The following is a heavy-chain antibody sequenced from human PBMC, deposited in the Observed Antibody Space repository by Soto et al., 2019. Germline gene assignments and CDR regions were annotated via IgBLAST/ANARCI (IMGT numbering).Heavy chain of an antibody. V-gene: IGHV1-3*01. J-gene: IGHJ6*02. CDR1: GYTFTSYA. Sequence: ASVKVSCKASGYTFTSYAMHWVRQAPGQRLEWRGWINAGNGNTKYPQKFQARVTITRGTSASTAYMELSSVRSEDTAVYYGATVGGCSSTSGPYIYYYYGMDGRGQGSKVTVSS. CDR2: INAGNGNT. D-gene: IGHD2-2*01. CDR3: ATVGGCSSTSGPYIYYYYGMDG.